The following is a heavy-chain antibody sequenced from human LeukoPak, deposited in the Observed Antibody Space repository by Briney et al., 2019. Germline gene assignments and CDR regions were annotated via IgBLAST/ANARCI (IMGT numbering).Heavy chain of an antibody. Sequence: GGSLRLSCAASGSTFSSYEMNWVRQAPGKGLEWVSYISSSGSTIYYADSVKGRFIISRDNAKNSLYLQMNSLRAEDTAVYYCARGKLELRGYYFDYWGQGTLVTVSS. J-gene: IGHJ4*02. V-gene: IGHV3-48*03. CDR1: GSTFSSYE. CDR2: ISSSGSTI. CDR3: ARGKLELRGYYFDY. D-gene: IGHD1-7*01.